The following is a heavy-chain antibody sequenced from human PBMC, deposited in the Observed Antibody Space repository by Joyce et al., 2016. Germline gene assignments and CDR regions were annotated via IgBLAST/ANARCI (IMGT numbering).Heavy chain of an antibody. V-gene: IGHV4-39*01. J-gene: IGHJ6*03. CDR1: GVSISSDAFY. D-gene: IGHD2-21*01. Sequence: QLQLQDSGPGLVKPSETLSLTCTVSGVSISSDAFYWAWIRQPPGKGLEWIGTIYYTGSTYFNPSLKSRVTIAIDTSKNQFSLHLSSVTAADTAVYYCASTLPKFVFAHPYYYMDVWGKGTTVTVSS. CDR2: IYYTGST. CDR3: ASTLPKFVFAHPYYYMDV.